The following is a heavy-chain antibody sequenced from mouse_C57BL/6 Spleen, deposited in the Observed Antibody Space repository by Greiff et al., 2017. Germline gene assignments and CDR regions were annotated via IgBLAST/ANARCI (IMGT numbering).Heavy chain of an antibody. CDR1: GYAFSSSW. V-gene: IGHV1-82*01. J-gene: IGHJ4*01. Sequence: VQLQQSGPELVKPGASVKISCKASGYAFSSSWMNWVKQRPGKGLEWIGRIYPGDGDTNYNGKFKGKATLTADKSSSTAYMQLSSLTSEDSAVYCCARTGTDYYAMDYWGQGTSVTVSS. CDR2: IYPGDGDT. D-gene: IGHD4-1*01. CDR3: ARTGTDYYAMDY.